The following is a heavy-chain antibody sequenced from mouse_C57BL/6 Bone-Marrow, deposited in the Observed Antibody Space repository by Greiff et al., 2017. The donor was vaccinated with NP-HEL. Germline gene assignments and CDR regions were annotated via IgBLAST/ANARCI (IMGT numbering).Heavy chain of an antibody. CDR3: ASPYDYDVAWFAY. Sequence: EVQLVESGGDLVKPGGSLKLSCAASGFTFSSYGMSWVRQTPDKRLEWVATISSGGSYTYYPDSVKGRFTISRVNAKNTLYLQMSSLKSEDTAMYYCASPYDYDVAWFAYWGQGTLVTVSA. CDR1: GFTFSSYG. V-gene: IGHV5-6*01. D-gene: IGHD2-4*01. CDR2: ISSGGSYT. J-gene: IGHJ3*01.